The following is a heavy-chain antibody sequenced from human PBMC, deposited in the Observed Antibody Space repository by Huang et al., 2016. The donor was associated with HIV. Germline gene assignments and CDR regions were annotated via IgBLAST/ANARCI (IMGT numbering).Heavy chain of an antibody. D-gene: IGHD4-4*01. Sequence: QVQLLQSGAEVKKPGSSVKVSCKASGGPFRSYSIAWVRQAPGQGLEWRARLRPVLDSPNYAQKVQGRVRVTADESTSTVYMELRDLRPDDTAVYFCARGSLEYSVSSSLDYWGQGTHVTVSS. V-gene: IGHV1-69*13. CDR3: ARGSLEYSVSSSLDY. CDR1: GGPFRSYS. J-gene: IGHJ4*02. CDR2: LRPVLDSP.